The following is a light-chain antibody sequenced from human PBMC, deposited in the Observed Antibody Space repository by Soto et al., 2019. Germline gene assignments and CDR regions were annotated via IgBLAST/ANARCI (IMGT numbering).Light chain of an antibody. Sequence: EIVLTQSPGTLSLSPGERATLSCRASQSVSSNYLAWYRQKPGQAPRLLIYSASSRATGIPDRFSGSGSGTDFTLTISRLEPEDFAVYYCQQYGSSPLTFGQGTKVEIK. CDR3: QQYGSSPLT. CDR1: QSVSSNY. V-gene: IGKV3-20*01. J-gene: IGKJ1*01. CDR2: SAS.